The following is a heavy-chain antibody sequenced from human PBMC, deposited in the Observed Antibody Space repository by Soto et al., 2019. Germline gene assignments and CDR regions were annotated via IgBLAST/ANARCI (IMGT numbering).Heavy chain of an antibody. Sequence: QVQLQESGPGLVKPSETLSLTCTVSGGSISTYYWSWIRQPPGKGLEWIGCIYYSGSASYNPSLKSRVTISLDTSKNQFSLRLSSVTAADTAVYYCARGGHCTNGVCSALDYWGQGTLVTVSS. CDR1: GGSISTYY. J-gene: IGHJ4*02. CDR3: ARGGHCTNGVCSALDY. CDR2: IYYSGSA. V-gene: IGHV4-59*08. D-gene: IGHD2-8*01.